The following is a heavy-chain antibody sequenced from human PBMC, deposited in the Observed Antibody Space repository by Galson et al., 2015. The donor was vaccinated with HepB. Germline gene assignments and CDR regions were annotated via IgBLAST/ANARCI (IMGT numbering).Heavy chain of an antibody. CDR1: GDSFVNYG. Sequence: SVKVSCKASGDSFVNYGITWVRQAPGQGLEWMGWISTYNGNANYAENVQDRVTMTTRTSTTTAYMELTNLTSDDTGVYYCARVGVDGSNFGASDIWGQGTTVTVSS. V-gene: IGHV1-18*01. CDR2: ISTYNGNA. D-gene: IGHD1-26*01. CDR3: ARVGVDGSNFGASDI. J-gene: IGHJ3*02.